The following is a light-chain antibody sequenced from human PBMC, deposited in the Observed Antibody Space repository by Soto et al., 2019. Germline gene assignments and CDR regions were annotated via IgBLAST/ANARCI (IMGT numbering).Light chain of an antibody. V-gene: IGKV3-20*01. CDR3: HQYGSSPWT. Sequence: EIVLTQSPATLSLSPGERATLSCRASQSVSSYLAWYQQKPGQAPRLLIYDASNRATGIPARFSGSGSGTDFTLTITRLEPEDFAVYYCHQYGSSPWTFGQGTNVEIK. CDR1: QSVSSY. CDR2: DAS. J-gene: IGKJ1*01.